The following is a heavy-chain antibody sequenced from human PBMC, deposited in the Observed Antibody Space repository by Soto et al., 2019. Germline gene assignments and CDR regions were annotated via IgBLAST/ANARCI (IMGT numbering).Heavy chain of an antibody. J-gene: IGHJ4*02. CDR2: IYYSGST. CDR3: ARRSSGSYFDY. CDR1: GGSISSSSYY. Sequence: QLQLQESGPGLVKPSETLSLTCTVSGGSISSSSYYWGWIRQPPGKGLEWIGSIYYSGSTYYNPSRKSRVTISVDTSKNQFSLKLSSVTAADTAVYYCARRSSGSYFDYWGQGTLVTVSS. D-gene: IGHD1-26*01. V-gene: IGHV4-39*01.